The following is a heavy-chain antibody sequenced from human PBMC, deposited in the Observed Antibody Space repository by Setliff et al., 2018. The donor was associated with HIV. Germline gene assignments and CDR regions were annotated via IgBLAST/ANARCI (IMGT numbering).Heavy chain of an antibody. CDR2: INPSGGSA. Sequence: ASVKVSCKASGYTFTSYYMHWVRQAPGQGLEWMGIINPSGGSANYTPSLKSRVTISLDTSKSQFSLKLSSVTAADTAMYYCARVLDYYDSSPYYFDYWGQGTLVTVSS. J-gene: IGHJ4*02. D-gene: IGHD3-22*01. V-gene: IGHV1-46*01. CDR1: GYTFTSYY. CDR3: ARVLDYYDSSPYYFDY.